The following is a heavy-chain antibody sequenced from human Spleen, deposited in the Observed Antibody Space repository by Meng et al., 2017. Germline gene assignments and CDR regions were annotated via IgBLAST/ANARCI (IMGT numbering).Heavy chain of an antibody. CDR3: ARDLPEADY. J-gene: IGHJ4*02. D-gene: IGHD1-14*01. Sequence: GGSLRLSCAASGFTFSNYWMHWVRQAPGKGLVWVSRINGGGSSTFYADSVKGRFTISRDNAKNTLYLQMNSLRADDTAVYYCARDLPEADYWGQGTLVTVSS. CDR2: INGGGSST. CDR1: GFTFSNYW. V-gene: IGHV3-74*01.